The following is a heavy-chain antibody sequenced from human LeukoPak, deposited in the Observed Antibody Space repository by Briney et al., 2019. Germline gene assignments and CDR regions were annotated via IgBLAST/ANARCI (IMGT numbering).Heavy chain of an antibody. D-gene: IGHD4-17*01. CDR2: ISAYNGNT. J-gene: IGHJ4*02. Sequence: ASVKVSCKASGYTFTSYGISWVRQAPGQGLEWMGWISAYNGNTNYAQKFQGRVTMTRNTSISTAYMELSSLRSEDTAVYYCARHMGTVTYDYWGQGTLVTVSS. CDR3: ARHMGTVTYDY. CDR1: GYTFTSYG. V-gene: IGHV1-18*01.